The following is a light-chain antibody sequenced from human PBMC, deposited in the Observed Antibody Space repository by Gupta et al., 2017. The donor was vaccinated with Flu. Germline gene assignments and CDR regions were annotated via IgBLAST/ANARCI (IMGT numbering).Light chain of an antibody. Sequence: SPSNLSASVGDRVTSTCRVSQSIDNWLGWEQQKPGEAPKLMIKKTSVGKSGVTLRFSGSGAGKEFTLTSSSLQHDDSASYYCQQYSASLTFAQGTKVEI. V-gene: IGKV1-5*03. CDR3: QQYSASLT. CDR2: KTS. CDR1: QSIDNW. J-gene: IGKJ1*01.